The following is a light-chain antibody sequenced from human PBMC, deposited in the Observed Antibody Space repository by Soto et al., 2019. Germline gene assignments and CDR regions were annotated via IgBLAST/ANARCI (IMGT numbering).Light chain of an antibody. Sequence: QSALTQPASVSGSPGQSITFSCTGTSSDVGGYNFVSWYQHHPGKAPKLIIYEVSNWPSGVSNRFSASKSGNTASLTISGLQAEDEADYYCSSYTNSSTLVGFGGGTKLTVL. CDR3: SSYTNSSTLVG. CDR2: EVS. CDR1: SSDVGGYNF. V-gene: IGLV2-14*01. J-gene: IGLJ2*01.